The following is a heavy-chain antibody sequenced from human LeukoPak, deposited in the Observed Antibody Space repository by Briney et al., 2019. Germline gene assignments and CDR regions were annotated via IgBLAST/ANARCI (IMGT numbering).Heavy chain of an antibody. D-gene: IGHD3-10*01. CDR3: ARPVRGWLPDAFDI. J-gene: IGHJ3*02. CDR1: GYTFTSYD. CDR2: MNPNSGNT. V-gene: IGHV1-8*01. Sequence: ASVKVSCKASGYTFTSYDINWVRQATGQGLEWMGWMNPNSGNTGYAQKFQGRVTMTRNTSISTAYMELSSLRSEDTAVYYCARPVRGWLPDAFDIWGQGTMVTVSS.